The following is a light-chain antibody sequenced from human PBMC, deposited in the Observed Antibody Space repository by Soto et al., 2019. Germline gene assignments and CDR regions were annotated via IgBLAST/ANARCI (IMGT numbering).Light chain of an antibody. V-gene: IGKV3-20*01. CDR1: QTVRNNY. CDR2: DAS. J-gene: IGKJ4*01. CDR3: QQFSSYPLT. Sequence: EFVLTQSPGTVAFSAFGGAALSCRASQTVRNNYLAWYQQKPGQAPRLLIYDASSRATGIPDRFSGGGSGTDFTLTISRLEPEDFAVYYCQQFSSYPLTFGGGTKVDI.